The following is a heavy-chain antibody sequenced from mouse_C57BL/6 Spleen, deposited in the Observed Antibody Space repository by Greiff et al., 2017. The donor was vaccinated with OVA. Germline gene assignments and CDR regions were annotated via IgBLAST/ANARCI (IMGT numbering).Heavy chain of an antibody. V-gene: IGHV1-59*01. Sequence: VQLQQPGAELVRPGTSVKLSCKASGYTFTSYWMHWVKQRPGQGLEWIGVIDPSDSYTNYNQKFKGKATLTVDTSSSTAYMQLSSLTSEDSAVYYCEREGRNYWGQGTTLTVSS. J-gene: IGHJ2*01. CDR3: EREGRNY. CDR2: IDPSDSYT. D-gene: IGHD3-3*01. CDR1: GYTFTSYW.